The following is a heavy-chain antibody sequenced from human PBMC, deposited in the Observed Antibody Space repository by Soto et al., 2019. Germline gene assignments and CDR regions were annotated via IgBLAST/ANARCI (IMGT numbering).Heavy chain of an antibody. CDR1: GFPFSSYA. CDR3: AKGGYYSLFDI. V-gene: IGHV3-23*01. J-gene: IGHJ3*02. Sequence: LRLSSVASGFPFSSYAMSWVRQTPGKGLEWVSGISGSGGRTYYADSVKGRFTISRDNSNNTLSLQMHILRVEATAVYFCAKGGYYSLFDIWGQGTVVTVSS. D-gene: IGHD3-16*01. CDR2: ISGSGGRT.